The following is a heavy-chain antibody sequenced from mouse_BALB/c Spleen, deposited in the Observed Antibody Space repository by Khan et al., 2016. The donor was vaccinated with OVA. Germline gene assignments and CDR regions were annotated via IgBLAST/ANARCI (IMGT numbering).Heavy chain of an antibody. CDR1: DYSITSGYY. CDR3: ASSYGYLGFDY. Sequence: EVQLQESGPGLVKPSQSLSLTCSVTDYSITSGYYWNWIRQFPGNKLEWMAYINYDGNINYNPSLKNRISITRDTSKNQFFLKLDSVTTEDTATYFCASSYGYLGFDYWGQGTLVTVSA. CDR2: INYDGNI. V-gene: IGHV3-6*02. J-gene: IGHJ3*01. D-gene: IGHD1-2*01.